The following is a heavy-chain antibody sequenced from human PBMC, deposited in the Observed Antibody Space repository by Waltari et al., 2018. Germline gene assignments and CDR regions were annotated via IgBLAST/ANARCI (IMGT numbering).Heavy chain of an antibody. CDR1: GFTFSSYA. D-gene: IGHD6-19*01. CDR2: IRGSGGST. Sequence: EVQLLESGGGLVQPGGSLRLSCAASGFTFSSYAMSWVGEGEGKGLGWVAGIRGSGGSTYYADSVKGRFTISRDNSKNTLYLQMNSLRAEDTAVYYCAKDGRIAVAYWGQGTLVTVSS. J-gene: IGHJ4*02. CDR3: AKDGRIAVAY. V-gene: IGHV3-23*01.